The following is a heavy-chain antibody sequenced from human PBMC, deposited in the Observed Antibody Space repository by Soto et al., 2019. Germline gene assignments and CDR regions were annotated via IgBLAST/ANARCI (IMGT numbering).Heavy chain of an antibody. CDR2: IYPHDSDT. V-gene: IGHV5-51*01. CDR3: ARLYGSGQWNWFDP. J-gene: IGHJ5*02. D-gene: IGHD3-10*01. CDR1: GYSFISYW. Sequence: GESLKISCKGSGYSFISYWIGWVRQMPGRGLEWMGIIYPHDSDTRYSPSFQGQVTISADKSISTAYLQWSSLRASDSAMYYCARLYGSGQWNWFDPWGQGTLVTVSS.